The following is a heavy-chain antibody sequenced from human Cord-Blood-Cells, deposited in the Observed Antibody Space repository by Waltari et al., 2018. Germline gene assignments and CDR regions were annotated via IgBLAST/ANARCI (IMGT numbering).Heavy chain of an antibody. CDR2: INHSGST. CDR1: GGSFSGYY. CDR3: ARGQANGSSWNDY. J-gene: IGHJ4*02. D-gene: IGHD6-13*01. V-gene: IGHV4-34*01. Sequence: QVQLQQWGAGLLKPSETLSLTCAVYGGSFSGYYWSWIRQPPGKGLEWIGEINHSGSTNYNPSLKSRVTISVDTSKNQFSLKLSSVTAADTAVYYCARGQANGSSWNDYWGQGTLVTVSS.